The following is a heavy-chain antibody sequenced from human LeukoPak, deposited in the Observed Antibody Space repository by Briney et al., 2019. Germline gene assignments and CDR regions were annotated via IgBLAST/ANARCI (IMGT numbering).Heavy chain of an antibody. CDR2: IYYSGST. CDR3: ARERGGPYDFWSGYNWFDP. D-gene: IGHD3-3*01. CDR1: GGSISSYY. V-gene: IGHV4-59*01. Sequence: SETLSLTCTVSGGSISSYYWSWIRQPPGKGLEWIGYIYYSGSTNYNPSLKSRVTISVDTSKNQFSLKLSSVTAADTAVYYCARERGGPYDFWSGYNWFDPWDQGTLVTVSS. J-gene: IGHJ5*02.